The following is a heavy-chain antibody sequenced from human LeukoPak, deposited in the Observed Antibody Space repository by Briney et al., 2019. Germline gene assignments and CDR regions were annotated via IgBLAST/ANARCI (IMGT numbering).Heavy chain of an antibody. CDR3: ARDGESGGYSYWYFDL. V-gene: IGHV3-7*01. CDR1: GLTFSNYW. Sequence: PGGSLRLSCADSGLTFSNYWMSWVRQAPGKGLEWVANIKQDGSEKYYVDSVKGRFTISRDNAKNSLYLQMTSLRAEDTAVYYCARDGESGGYSYWYFDLWGRGTLVTVSS. J-gene: IGHJ2*01. D-gene: IGHD2-21*02. CDR2: IKQDGSEK.